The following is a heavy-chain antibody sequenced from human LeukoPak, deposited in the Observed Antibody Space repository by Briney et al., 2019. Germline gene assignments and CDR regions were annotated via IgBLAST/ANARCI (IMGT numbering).Heavy chain of an antibody. V-gene: IGHV4-59*01. Sequence: SETLSLTCTVSGGSISSYYWSWIRQPPGKGLEWIGYIYYSGSTNYNPSLKSRVTISVDTSKNQFSLKLSSVTAADTAVYYCARGLGGAAGGLYNWFDPWGQGTLATVSS. CDR2: IYYSGST. CDR1: GGSISSYY. CDR3: ARGLGGAAGGLYNWFDP. J-gene: IGHJ5*02. D-gene: IGHD6-13*01.